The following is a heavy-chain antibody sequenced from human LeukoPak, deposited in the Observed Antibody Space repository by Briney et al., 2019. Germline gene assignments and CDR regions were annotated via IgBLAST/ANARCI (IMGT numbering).Heavy chain of an antibody. V-gene: IGHV4-38-2*02. CDR3: ARGQARLSWFDP. CDR2: ISHSGNT. D-gene: IGHD6-19*01. Sequence: PSETLSLTCTVSGNSISSGYYWGWIRQPPGKGLKWIGSISHSGNTYYNPSLESRVTISVDTSKNQFSLKLSSVTAADTAVYYCARGQARLSWFDPWGQGTLVTVSS. J-gene: IGHJ5*02. CDR1: GNSISSGYY.